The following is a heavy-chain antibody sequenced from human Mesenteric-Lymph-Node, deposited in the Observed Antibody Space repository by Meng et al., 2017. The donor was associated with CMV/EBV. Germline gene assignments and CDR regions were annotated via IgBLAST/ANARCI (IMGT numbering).Heavy chain of an antibody. V-gene: IGHV3-23*01. CDR3: AKVLWARQYYYYYYAMDV. Sequence: GGSLRLSCAASGISFGSDSMHWVRQAPGKGLEWVAGISGSDGSTYYADSVRGRFTISRDDATNTLYLQLSSLRVEDTAVYYCAKVLWARQYYYYYYAMDVWGQGTTVTVSS. D-gene: IGHD3-10*01. CDR1: GISFGSDS. J-gene: IGHJ6*02. CDR2: ISGSDGST.